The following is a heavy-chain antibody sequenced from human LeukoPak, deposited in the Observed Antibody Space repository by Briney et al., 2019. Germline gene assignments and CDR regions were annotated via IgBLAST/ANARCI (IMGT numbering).Heavy chain of an antibody. V-gene: IGHV4-39*07. CDR2: INHSGST. CDR1: GGSISSSSYY. J-gene: IGHJ4*02. D-gene: IGHD6-19*01. CDR3: ARGHIAVAGLIYFDY. Sequence: PSETLSLTCTVSGGSISSSSYYWGWIRQPPGKGLEWIGEINHSGSTNYNPSLKSRVTISVDTSKNQFSLKLSSVTAADTAVYYCARGHIAVAGLIYFDYWGQGTLVTVSS.